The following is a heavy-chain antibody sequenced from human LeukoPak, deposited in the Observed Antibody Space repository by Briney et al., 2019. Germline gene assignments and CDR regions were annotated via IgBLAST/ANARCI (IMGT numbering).Heavy chain of an antibody. CDR3: ARDYYDSSGSPYYFDY. CDR2: IIPIFGTA. D-gene: IGHD3-22*01. CDR1: GGTFSSYA. V-gene: IGHV1-69*05. Sequence: SVKVSCKASGGTFSSYAISWVRQAPGQGLEWMGGIIPIFGTANYAQKFQGKVTITTDESTSTAYMELSSLRSEDTAVYYCARDYYDSSGSPYYFDYWGQGTLVTVSS. J-gene: IGHJ4*02.